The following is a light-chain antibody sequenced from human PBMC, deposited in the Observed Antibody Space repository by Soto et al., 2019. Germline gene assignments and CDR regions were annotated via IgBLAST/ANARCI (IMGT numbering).Light chain of an antibody. CDR3: QQYNDWPMYT. V-gene: IGKV3-15*01. CDR2: DAS. CDR1: PSVNSN. J-gene: IGKJ2*01. Sequence: EVVMTQSPATLSVSPGERATLSCRAIPSVNSNLAWYQQKPGQAPRLLIYDASTRATGIPARFSGSGSGTEFTITISSRQSEGFAVYYCQQYNDWPMYTFGQGTKLEIK.